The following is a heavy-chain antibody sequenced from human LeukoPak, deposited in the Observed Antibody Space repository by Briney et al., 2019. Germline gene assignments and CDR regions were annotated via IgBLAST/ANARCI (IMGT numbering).Heavy chain of an antibody. CDR1: GYTFTSYY. V-gene: IGHV1-46*01. CDR3: ARRITMIVVVGRTDWFDP. D-gene: IGHD3-22*01. J-gene: IGHJ5*02. CDR2: INPSGGST. Sequence: ASVKVSCKASGYTFTSYYMHWVRQAPGQGLEWMGIINPSGGSTSYAQKFQGRVTMTRDTSTSTVYMELSSLRPEDTAVYYCARRITMIVVVGRTDWFDPWGQGTLVTVSS.